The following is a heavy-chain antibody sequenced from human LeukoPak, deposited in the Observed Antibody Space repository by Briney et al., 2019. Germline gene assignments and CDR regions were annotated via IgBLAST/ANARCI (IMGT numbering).Heavy chain of an antibody. J-gene: IGHJ4*02. CDR1: GFTFSSYG. D-gene: IGHD6-19*01. V-gene: IGHV3-23*01. Sequence: GGTLRLSCAASGFTFSSYGMSWVRQAPGKGLEWVSAISGSGGSTYYADSVKGRFTISRDNSKNTLYLQMNSLRAEDTAVYYCATSSGWKSNIDYWGQGTLVTVSS. CDR3: ATSSGWKSNIDY. CDR2: ISGSGGST.